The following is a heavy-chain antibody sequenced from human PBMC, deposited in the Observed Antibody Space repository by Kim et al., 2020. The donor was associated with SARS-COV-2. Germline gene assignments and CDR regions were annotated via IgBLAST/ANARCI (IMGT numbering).Heavy chain of an antibody. J-gene: IGHJ4*02. CDR1: GFTFSSYG. V-gene: IGHV3-30*18. CDR3: AKDFRSGDYEDY. Sequence: GGSLRLSCAASGFTFSSYGMHWVRQAPGKGLEWVAVISYDGSNKYYADSVKGRFTISRDNSKNTLYLQMNSLRAEDTAVYYCAKDFRSGDYEDYWGQGTLVTVSS. D-gene: IGHD4-17*01. CDR2: ISYDGSNK.